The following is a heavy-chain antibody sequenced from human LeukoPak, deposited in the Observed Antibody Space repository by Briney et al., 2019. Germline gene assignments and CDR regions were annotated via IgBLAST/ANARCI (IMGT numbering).Heavy chain of an antibody. J-gene: IGHJ3*02. Sequence: GGSLRLSCAASRFTFSSYGMHWVRQAPGKGLEWVAFIRYDGSNKYYADSVKGRFTISRDNSKNTLYLQMNSLRAEDTAVYYCAKDESGYDWVNAFDIWGQGTMVTVSS. CDR1: RFTFSSYG. D-gene: IGHD5-12*01. CDR3: AKDESGYDWVNAFDI. CDR2: IRYDGSNK. V-gene: IGHV3-30*02.